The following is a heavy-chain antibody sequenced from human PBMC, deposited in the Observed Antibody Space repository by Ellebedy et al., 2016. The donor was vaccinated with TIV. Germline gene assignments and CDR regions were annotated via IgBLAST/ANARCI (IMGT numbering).Heavy chain of an antibody. V-gene: IGHV3-11*01. CDR2: INSRSTTI. D-gene: IGHD6-25*01. J-gene: IGHJ5*02. Sequence: GESLKISCAASGFTFSDFYMSWMRQAPGRGLEWVSYINSRSTTINYADSVKGRFTISRDNSKNTLYLQMNSLRVEDTAIYYCAKDRSFSSGLESWGQGTLVTVSS. CDR1: GFTFSDFY. CDR3: AKDRSFSSGLES.